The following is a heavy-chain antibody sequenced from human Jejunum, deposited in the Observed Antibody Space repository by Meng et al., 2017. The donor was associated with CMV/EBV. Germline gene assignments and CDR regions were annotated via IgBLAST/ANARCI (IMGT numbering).Heavy chain of an antibody. CDR3: ARLTDF. CDR1: GFTFSSHS. J-gene: IGHJ4*02. D-gene: IGHD2-8*01. CDR2: ISGSDGST. V-gene: IGHV3-23*01. Sequence: SLSLSCAASGFTFSSHSMSWVRQAPGKGLAWVSAISGSDGSTHYADSVKGRFTISRDNSKNTLYLQMNSLRAEDTAVYYCARLTDFWGQGTLVTVSS.